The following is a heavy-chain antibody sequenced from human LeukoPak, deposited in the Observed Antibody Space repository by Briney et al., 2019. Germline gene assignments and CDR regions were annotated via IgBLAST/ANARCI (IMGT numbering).Heavy chain of an antibody. J-gene: IGHJ4*02. D-gene: IGHD2-8*02. Sequence: AGGSLRLSCAASGFTFSSYAMSWVRQAPGKGLEWVSAISGSGGSTYYADSVKGRFTISRDNSKNTLYLQMNSLRAEDTAVYYCAKGPLIVLVVCAIPVYFDYWGQGTLVTVSS. CDR2: ISGSGGST. CDR3: AKGPLIVLVVCAIPVYFDY. CDR1: GFTFSSYA. V-gene: IGHV3-23*01.